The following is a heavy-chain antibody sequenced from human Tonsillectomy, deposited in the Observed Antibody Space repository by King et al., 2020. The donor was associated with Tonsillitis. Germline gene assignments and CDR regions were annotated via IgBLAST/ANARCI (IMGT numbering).Heavy chain of an antibody. Sequence: VQLVESGGGLVQPGGSLRLSCSASGFTFSFYGMHWVRQAPGKGLQYVSAISSNGGSTYYADSVKGRFTVSRDNSKNTLYLQMSSLRAEDTAVYYCVNLPYYGTFEYWGQGTLVTVSP. V-gene: IGHV3-64D*06. CDR1: GFTFSFYG. D-gene: IGHD1-26*01. CDR2: ISSNGGST. CDR3: VNLPYYGTFEY. J-gene: IGHJ4*02.